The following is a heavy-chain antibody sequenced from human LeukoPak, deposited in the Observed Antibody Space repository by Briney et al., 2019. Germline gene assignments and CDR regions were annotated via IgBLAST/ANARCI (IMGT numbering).Heavy chain of an antibody. CDR3: AKGTMIVVVGRYYFDY. D-gene: IGHD3-22*01. J-gene: IGHJ4*02. V-gene: IGHV3-30*02. CDR1: GFTFSSYG. CDR2: IRYDGSDK. Sequence: GGSLRLSCAASGFTFSSYGIHWVRQAPVKGLEWVAFIRYDGSDKYFADIVKGRFTISRDNSKNTVYLQMNSLRVEDTAIYYCAKGTMIVVVGRYYFDYWGQGTLVTVSS.